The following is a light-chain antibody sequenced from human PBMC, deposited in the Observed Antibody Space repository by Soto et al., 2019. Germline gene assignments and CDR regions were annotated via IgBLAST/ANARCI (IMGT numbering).Light chain of an antibody. V-gene: IGLV2-14*03. Sequence: QSALTQPASVSGSPGQSITLSCTGTSSDVGGNHVSWYQQHPGKAPRLIIYDVSNRPSGISNRFSGSKSDNTASLTISGLQADDEADYYCSSHTNTSRYVFGTGTKLTVL. CDR3: SSHTNTSRYV. CDR1: SSDVGGNH. CDR2: DVS. J-gene: IGLJ1*01.